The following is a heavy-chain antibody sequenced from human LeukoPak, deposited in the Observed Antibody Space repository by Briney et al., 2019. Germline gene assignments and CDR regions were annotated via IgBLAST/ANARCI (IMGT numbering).Heavy chain of an antibody. CDR2: IYSSGNS. J-gene: IGHJ5*02. CDR3: ARRGIWDLQIGNWFDP. D-gene: IGHD3-16*01. CDR1: GDSITTNSYW. V-gene: IGHV4-39*01. Sequence: SETLSLTCSISGDSITTNSYWWGWIRQPPGKGLEWIGSIYSSGNSYYNSSRKRRATISPDTSKNQYSLRVTPVTAADTAVYYCARRGIWDLQIGNWFDPWGQGILVTVSS.